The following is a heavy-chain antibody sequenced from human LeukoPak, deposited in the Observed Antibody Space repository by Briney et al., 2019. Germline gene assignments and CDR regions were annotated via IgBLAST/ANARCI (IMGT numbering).Heavy chain of an antibody. CDR1: GFTFSSYS. V-gene: IGHV3-21*01. J-gene: IGHJ4*02. D-gene: IGHD3-22*01. CDR2: ISSSSSYI. Sequence: GGSLRLSCAASGFTFSSYSMNWVRQAPGKGLEWVSSISSSSSYIYYADSVKGRFTISRDNAKNSLNLQMNSLRAEDTAVYYCARGLYYDSSGFPGNYWGQGTLVTVSS. CDR3: ARGLYYDSSGFPGNY.